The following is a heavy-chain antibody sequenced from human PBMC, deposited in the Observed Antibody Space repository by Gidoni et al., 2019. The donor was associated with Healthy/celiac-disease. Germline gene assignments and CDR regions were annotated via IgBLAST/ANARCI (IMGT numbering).Heavy chain of an antibody. D-gene: IGHD1-26*01. V-gene: IGHV3-66*01. CDR2: IYSGGST. J-gene: IGHJ4*02. Sequence: EVQLVESGGGLVQPGGSLRLSCAASGFIVSSNYMSWVRQAPGKGLEWVSVIYSGGSTYYADSVKGRFTISRDNSKNTLYLQMNSLRAEDTAVYYCASAGSYSPFDYWGQGTLVTVSS. CDR1: GFIVSSNY. CDR3: ASAGSYSPFDY.